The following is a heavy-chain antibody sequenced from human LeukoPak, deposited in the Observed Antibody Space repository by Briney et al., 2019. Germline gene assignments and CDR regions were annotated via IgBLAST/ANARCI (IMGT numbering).Heavy chain of an antibody. J-gene: IGHJ4*02. CDR2: IDPSSTYI. D-gene: IGHD2-2*01. Sequence: GSLRLSCAASGFTFRSYSMNWVRHAPGKGLEWVSAIDPSSTYIYYADSVKGRFTISRDNAENSLYLQMNSLRVEDTAVYYCARAPTVLVGYCSSSSCQADYWGQGTLVTVSS. CDR1: GFTFRSYS. CDR3: ARAPTVLVGYCSSSSCQADY. V-gene: IGHV3-21*01.